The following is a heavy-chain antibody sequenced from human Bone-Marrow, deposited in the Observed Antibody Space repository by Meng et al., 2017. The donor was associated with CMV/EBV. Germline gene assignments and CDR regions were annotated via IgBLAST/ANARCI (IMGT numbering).Heavy chain of an antibody. CDR2: IIPIFGTA. CDR3: ASSITMVRGVMRGMDV. J-gene: IGHJ6*01. CDR1: GGTFSSYA. V-gene: IGHV1-69*05. D-gene: IGHD3-10*01. Sequence: SVKVSCKASGGTFSSYAISWVRQAPGQGLEWMGGIIPIFGTANYAQKFQGRVTITTDESTSTAYMELSSLRSEDTAVYYCASSITMVRGVMRGMDVWGQGTTVTGSS.